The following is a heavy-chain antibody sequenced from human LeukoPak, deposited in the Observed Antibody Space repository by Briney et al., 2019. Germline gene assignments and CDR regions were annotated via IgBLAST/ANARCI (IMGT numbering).Heavy chain of an antibody. Sequence: SVKVSCKASGGTFSSYAISWVRQAPGQGLEWMGRIILIFGTANYAQKFQGRVTITTDESTSTAYMELSSLRSEDTAVYYCASNLGNYDSSGYYVYWGQGTLVTVSS. CDR2: IILIFGTA. V-gene: IGHV1-69*05. D-gene: IGHD3-22*01. CDR1: GGTFSSYA. J-gene: IGHJ4*02. CDR3: ASNLGNYDSSGYYVY.